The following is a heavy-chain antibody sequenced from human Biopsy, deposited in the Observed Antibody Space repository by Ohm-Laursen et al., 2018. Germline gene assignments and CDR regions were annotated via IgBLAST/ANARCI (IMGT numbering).Heavy chain of an antibody. D-gene: IGHD3-10*01. Sequence: SDTLSLTCTVSGGSINSYYWSWMRQPAGKGLEWIGRLFTSGTTNYSPSLNNRATMSVDTSKNQFSLRLTSVTAADTAVYYCVRGGSGSFPFDYWGPGTLVTVSS. CDR2: LFTSGTT. CDR3: VRGGSGSFPFDY. J-gene: IGHJ4*02. CDR1: GGSINSYY. V-gene: IGHV4-4*07.